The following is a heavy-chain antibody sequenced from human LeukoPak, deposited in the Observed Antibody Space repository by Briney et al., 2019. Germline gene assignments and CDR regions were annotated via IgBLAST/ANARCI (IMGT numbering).Heavy chain of an antibody. CDR1: GFTFSSYA. Sequence: GGSLRLSCAASGFTFSSYAMHWVRQAPGKGLEYVSAISSNGGSTYYANSVKGRFTISRDNSKNTLYLQMGSLRAEDMAVYYCARVRAYHGSGSYYYYYMDVWGKGTTVTISS. V-gene: IGHV3-64*01. CDR2: ISSNGGST. J-gene: IGHJ6*03. CDR3: ARVRAYHGSGSYYYYYMDV. D-gene: IGHD3-10*01.